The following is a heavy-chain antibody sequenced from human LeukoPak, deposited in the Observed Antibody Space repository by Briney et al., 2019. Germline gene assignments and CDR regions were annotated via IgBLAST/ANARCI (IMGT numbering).Heavy chain of an antibody. V-gene: IGHV3-11*04. Sequence: GGSLRLSCAASGFTFSDYYMSWIRQAPGKGLEWVSYISSSGSTIYYADSVKGRFTISRDNAKNSLYLQMNSLRAEDTAVYYCARGGTDTAMVTHNFDYWGQGTLVTVSS. J-gene: IGHJ4*02. CDR2: ISSSGSTI. CDR1: GFTFSDYY. D-gene: IGHD5-18*01. CDR3: ARGGTDTAMVTHNFDY.